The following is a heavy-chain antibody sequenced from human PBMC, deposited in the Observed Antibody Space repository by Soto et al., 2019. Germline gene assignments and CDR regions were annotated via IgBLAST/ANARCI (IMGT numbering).Heavy chain of an antibody. CDR3: AYTGLPGYLRGVDV. CDR1: GDSVSSNSAA. Sequence: PSQTLSLTCVISGDSVSSNSAAWNWIRQSPSRGLEWLGRTYYRSKWYNDYAVSVKSRITINPDTSKNQFSLQLNYVTPDDTAVYYCAYTGLPGYLRGVDVWGQGTTVTVSS. D-gene: IGHD2-8*02. CDR2: TYYRSKWYN. J-gene: IGHJ6*02. V-gene: IGHV6-1*01.